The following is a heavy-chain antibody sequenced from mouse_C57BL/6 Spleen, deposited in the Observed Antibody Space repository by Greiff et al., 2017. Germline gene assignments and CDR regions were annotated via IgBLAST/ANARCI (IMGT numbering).Heavy chain of an antibody. CDR1: GYAFPSYW. J-gene: IGHJ2*01. Sequence: QVQLQQPGAGLVKPGASVKLSCKASGYAFPSYWITWVKKRPGQGLEWIEDIYPGSGSTNYNEKFKSKATLTVDTSSSTAYMQLSSLTSEDYAVLCCARKFRLRWFDYWGQGTTLTVSS. D-gene: IGHD3-2*02. V-gene: IGHV1-55*01. CDR3: ARKFRLRWFDY. CDR2: IYPGSGST.